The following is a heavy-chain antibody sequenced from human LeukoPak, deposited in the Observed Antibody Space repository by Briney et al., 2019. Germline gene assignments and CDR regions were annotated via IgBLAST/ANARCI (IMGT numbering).Heavy chain of an antibody. Sequence: PGGSLRLSCAASRLTFSNYAMTWVRQSPGKGLEWVSSITGSGGTNYADSVKGRFSISRDNSQNTVFLHMNSLRADDTAVYYCTKDPNGSYVGAFDMWGPGTMVTVSS. J-gene: IGHJ3*02. CDR3: TKDPNGSYVGAFDM. CDR1: RLTFSNYA. CDR2: ITGSGGT. D-gene: IGHD2-15*01. V-gene: IGHV3-23*01.